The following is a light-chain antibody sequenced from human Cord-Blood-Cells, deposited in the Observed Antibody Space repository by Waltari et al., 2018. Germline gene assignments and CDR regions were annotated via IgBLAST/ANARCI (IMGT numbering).Light chain of an antibody. CDR2: EGS. V-gene: IGLV2-23*01. Sequence: QSALTQPASVSGSPGQSIPISCTGTSSDVGVYNLVSWYQQHPGKAPKLMIYEGSKRPSGVSNRFSGSKSGNTASLTISGLQAEDEADYYCCSYAGSRVFGGGTKLTVL. J-gene: IGLJ3*02. CDR1: SSDVGVYNL. CDR3: CSYAGSRV.